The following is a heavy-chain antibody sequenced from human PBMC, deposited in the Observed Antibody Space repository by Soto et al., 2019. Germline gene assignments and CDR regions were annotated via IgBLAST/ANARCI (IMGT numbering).Heavy chain of an antibody. D-gene: IGHD1-26*01. V-gene: IGHV1-18*01. CDR3: GREGGESRVPWEYDSGMAV. CDR1: GYTVTSHG. Sequence: QVQLVQSVAEVKKPGASVKVSCKASGYTVTSHGISWVRQAPGQGLEWMGWISAYNGNTNYAQKLQGRVTMTTGTSTSTPYMELRRLRSDDTAVYYCGREGGESRVPWEYDSGMAVWGQGTMVTVSS. J-gene: IGHJ6*02. CDR2: ISAYNGNT.